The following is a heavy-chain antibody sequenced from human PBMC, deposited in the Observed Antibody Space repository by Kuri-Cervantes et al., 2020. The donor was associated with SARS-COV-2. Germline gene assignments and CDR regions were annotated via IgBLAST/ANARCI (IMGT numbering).Heavy chain of an antibody. Sequence: SETLSLTCTVSGGSISSSSYYWGWIRQPPGKGLEWIGSIYYSGSTYYNPSLKSRVTISVDTSKNQFSLKLSSVTAADTAVYYCARDTYYYDSSGYYRQFDYWGQGTLVTVSS. CDR2: IYYSGST. D-gene: IGHD3-22*01. J-gene: IGHJ4*02. CDR1: GGSISSSSYY. CDR3: ARDTYYYDSSGYYRQFDY. V-gene: IGHV4-39*02.